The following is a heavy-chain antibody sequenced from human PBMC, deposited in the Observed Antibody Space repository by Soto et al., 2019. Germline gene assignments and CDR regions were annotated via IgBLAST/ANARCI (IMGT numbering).Heavy chain of an antibody. D-gene: IGHD2-8*01. V-gene: IGHV1-2*04. CDR3: ARGDSTDCSNGVCSFFYNHDMDV. CDR2: LNPKSGGT. Sequence: ASVKVSCKASGYSLTDYHIHWVRQAPGQGLEWLGRLNPKSGGTSTAQKFQGWVTMTTDTSISTASMELTRLTSDDTAIYYCARGDSTDCSNGVCSFFYNHDMDVWGQGTTVTVSS. J-gene: IGHJ6*02. CDR1: GYSLTDYH.